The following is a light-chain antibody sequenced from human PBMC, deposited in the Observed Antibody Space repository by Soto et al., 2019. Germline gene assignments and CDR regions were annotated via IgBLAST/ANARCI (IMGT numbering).Light chain of an antibody. CDR2: EVN. CDR1: TSDVGRYNY. V-gene: IGLV2-14*01. J-gene: IGLJ3*02. Sequence: QSALTQPASVSGSPGQSITISCTGTTSDVGRYNYVSWYQQYPGKAPKLMIYEVNNRPSGVSNRFSGSKSGNTASLTISGLQAEDEADYYCCSYTSSSTPGVFGGGTKVTVL. CDR3: CSYTSSSTPGV.